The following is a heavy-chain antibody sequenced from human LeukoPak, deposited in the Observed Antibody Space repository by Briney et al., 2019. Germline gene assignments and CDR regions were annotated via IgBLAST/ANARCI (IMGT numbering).Heavy chain of an antibody. J-gene: IGHJ4*02. CDR2: INSDGDGSRT. Sequence: GGSLRLSCAASGFTFSSYWMHWVRQAPGKGLVWVSRINSDGDGSRTRYADSVKGRFTISRDNAKNTLYLQMNSLRAEDTAVYYCARAPGRAGFDYWGQGTLVTVSS. V-gene: IGHV3-74*01. CDR1: GFTFSSYW. CDR3: ARAPGRAGFDY. D-gene: IGHD5-24*01.